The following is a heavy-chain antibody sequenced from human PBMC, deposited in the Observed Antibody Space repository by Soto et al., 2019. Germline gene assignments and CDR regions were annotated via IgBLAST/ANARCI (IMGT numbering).Heavy chain of an antibody. CDR1: GYSISSAYY. CDR3: ATEETGTLLSPPYTTTIVRMDV. J-gene: IGHJ6*02. D-gene: IGHD1-1*01. V-gene: IGHV4-38-2*02. Sequence: SETLSLTCAVSGYSISSAYYWGWIRQPPGKGLEWIGSVYYTGSTDYNPSLKSRVTISVDTSKNQFSLKLSSVTAADTAVYYCATEETGTLLSPPYTTTIVRMDVWVQGTTVTVSS. CDR2: VYYTGST.